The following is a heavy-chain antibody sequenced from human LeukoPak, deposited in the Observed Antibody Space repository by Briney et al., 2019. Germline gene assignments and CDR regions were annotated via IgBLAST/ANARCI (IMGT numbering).Heavy chain of an antibody. V-gene: IGHV3-21*01. J-gene: IGHJ4*02. CDR3: ARGPSGYHNT. CDR1: GFTFSSYS. Sequence: GGSLRLSCAASGFTFSSYSMNWVRQAPGKGLEWVSSISSSYIYYADSVKGRFTISRDNNKNSLYLQMNSLRAEDTAVYYCARGPSGYHNTGGQGTLVTVSS. CDR2: ISSSYI. D-gene: IGHD5-12*01.